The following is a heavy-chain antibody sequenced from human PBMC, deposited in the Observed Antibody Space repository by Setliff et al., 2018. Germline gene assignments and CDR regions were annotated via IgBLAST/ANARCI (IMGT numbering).Heavy chain of an antibody. CDR3: VRTQCTATSCFYLPY. J-gene: IGHJ4*02. Sequence: SETLSLTCNVSGASVSSFYYYWAWIRQPPGKGLEYIGHISHAVSASYGPSLKSRLSISADTSKNQFSLKLTSVTAADTAVYYCVRTQCTATSCFYLPYWGQGTVVTVSS. V-gene: IGHV4-30-4*01. CDR1: GASVSSFYYY. CDR2: ISHAVSA. D-gene: IGHD2-2*01.